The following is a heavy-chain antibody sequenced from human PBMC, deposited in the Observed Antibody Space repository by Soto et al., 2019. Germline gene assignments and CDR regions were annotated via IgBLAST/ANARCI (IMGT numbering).Heavy chain of an antibody. J-gene: IGHJ6*02. V-gene: IGHV1-69*13. Sequence: SVKVSCKASGGTFSSYAISWVRQAPGQGLEWMGGIIPIFGTANYAQKFQGRVTITADESTSTAYMELSSLRSEDTAVYYCARDRRAQGDTYYYYGMDVWGQGTTVTVS. CDR2: IIPIFGTA. D-gene: IGHD3-16*01. CDR1: GGTFSSYA. CDR3: ARDRRAQGDTYYYYGMDV.